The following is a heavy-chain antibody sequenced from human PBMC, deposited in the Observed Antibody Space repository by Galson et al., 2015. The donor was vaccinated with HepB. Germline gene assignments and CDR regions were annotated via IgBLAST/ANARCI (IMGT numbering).Heavy chain of an antibody. CDR2: INEDGSEK. D-gene: IGHD2-15*01. CDR1: RFTFSNFW. J-gene: IGHJ4*02. V-gene: IGHV3-7*01. Sequence: SLRLSCAASRFTFSNFWMSWVRQAPGKGLEWVANINEDGSEKYYVDSVEGRFTISRDNAKNSLFLQMSSLRAEDTAVYYCARDPAAWDNWGQGTLVTVSS. CDR3: ARDPAAWDN.